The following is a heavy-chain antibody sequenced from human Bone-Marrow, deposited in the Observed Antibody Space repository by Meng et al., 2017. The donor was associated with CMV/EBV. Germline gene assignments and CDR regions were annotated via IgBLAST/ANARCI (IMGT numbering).Heavy chain of an antibody. J-gene: IGHJ5*02. CDR1: GFTFSTYS. CDR2: ISGSGGST. V-gene: IGHV3-23*01. D-gene: IGHD2-2*01. CDR3: ANGPDCSSTSCENWFDP. Sequence: GESLKISCAASGFTFSTYSMNWVRQAPGQGLEWVSAISGSGGSTYYADSVKGRFTISRDNSKNTLYLQMNSLRAEDTAVYYCANGPDCSSTSCENWFDPWGQGTLVTVSS.